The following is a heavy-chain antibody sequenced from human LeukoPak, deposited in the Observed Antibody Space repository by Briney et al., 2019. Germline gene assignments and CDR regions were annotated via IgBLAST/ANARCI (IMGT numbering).Heavy chain of an antibody. V-gene: IGHV1-8*01. CDR3: ARTYFYDFWSGYSGHYGMDV. CDR2: MNPNSGNT. CDR1: GYTFTSYD. D-gene: IGHD3-3*01. Sequence: GASVKVSCKASGYTFTSYDINWVRQATGQGREWMGWMNPNSGNTGYAQKFQGRVTMTRNTSISTAYMELSSLRSEDTAVYYCARTYFYDFWSGYSGHYGMDVWGQGTTVTVSS. J-gene: IGHJ6*02.